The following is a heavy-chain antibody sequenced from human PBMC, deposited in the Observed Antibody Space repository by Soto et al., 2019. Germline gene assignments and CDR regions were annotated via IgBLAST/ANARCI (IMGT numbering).Heavy chain of an antibody. J-gene: IGHJ4*02. V-gene: IGHV3-11*06. CDR1: GFTFSDYY. Sequence: QVQVVESGGGLVKPGGSLRLSCAASGFTFSDYYMNWIRQAPGKGLEWVSYISSSSDYTKYADSVKGRFTISRDNAKSSLYLQVNSLRAEDTAVYYRARGGVRGTTSRGPVYNWGPGTLVTVSS. D-gene: IGHD1-7*01. CDR2: ISSSSDYT. CDR3: ARGGVRGTTSRGPVYN.